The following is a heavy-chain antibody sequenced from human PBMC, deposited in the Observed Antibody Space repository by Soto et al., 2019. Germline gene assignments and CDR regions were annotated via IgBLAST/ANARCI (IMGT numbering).Heavy chain of an antibody. V-gene: IGHV4-4*07. J-gene: IGHJ6*02. D-gene: IGHD3-3*01. CDR1: DGSISSYY. CDR3: ARDGYYDFWGGYYIYGIDV. Sequence: PSETLLFTSSVSDGSISSYYCSWIRQPAGKGLEGIGRMCTSESNNCNRSHKSSVTMTVDTSKNQSSLKLSSVTAADTAVYYCARDGYYDFWGGYYIYGIDVWGQGTTVTVSS. CDR2: MCTSESN.